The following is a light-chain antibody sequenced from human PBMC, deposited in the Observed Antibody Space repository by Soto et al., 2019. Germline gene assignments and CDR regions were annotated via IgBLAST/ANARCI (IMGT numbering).Light chain of an antibody. J-gene: IGKJ2*01. V-gene: IGKV3-20*01. Sequence: EIVLTQSPGTLSLSPGERATLSCRASQRVSSSYLAWYQQKPGQAPRLLIYGASSRATGIPDRFSGSGSGTDFTLTISRLEPEDFAAYYCQQYGRSPRYTFGQGTKLEIK. CDR1: QRVSSSY. CDR3: QQYGRSPRYT. CDR2: GAS.